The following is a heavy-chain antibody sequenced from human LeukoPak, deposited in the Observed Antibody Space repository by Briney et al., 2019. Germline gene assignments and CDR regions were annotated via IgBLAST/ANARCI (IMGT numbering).Heavy chain of an antibody. CDR3: ARDFSLIDAFDI. J-gene: IGHJ3*02. Sequence: SETLSLTCTVSGGSISSYYWSWIRQPPGKGLEWIGYIYYSGSTNYNPSLKSRVTISLDTSKNQFSLKLSSVTAADTAVYYCARDFSLIDAFDIWGQGTMVTVSS. V-gene: IGHV4-59*01. CDR1: GGSISSYY. CDR2: IYYSGST.